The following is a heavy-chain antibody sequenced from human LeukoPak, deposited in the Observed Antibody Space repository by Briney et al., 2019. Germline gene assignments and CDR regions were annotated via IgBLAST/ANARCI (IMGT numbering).Heavy chain of an antibody. CDR2: ISYSGST. J-gene: IGHJ4*02. Sequence: SETLSLTCTVSGGSISSYYWSCIRQPPGKGLEWIGYISYSGSTNFNPSLKSRVTISVDTSKNQFSLKLSSVTAADTAVYFCARHLIAVAGPFDYWGQGTLVTVSS. CDR1: GGSISSYY. V-gene: IGHV4-59*08. D-gene: IGHD6-19*01. CDR3: ARHLIAVAGPFDY.